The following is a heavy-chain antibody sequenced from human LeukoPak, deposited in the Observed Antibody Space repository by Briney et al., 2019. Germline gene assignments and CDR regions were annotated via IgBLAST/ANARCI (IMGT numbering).Heavy chain of an antibody. CDR3: ARATWYGGNPSGAFDI. D-gene: IGHD4/OR15-4a*01. V-gene: IGHV1-8*01. CDR1: GYTFTSYD. CDR2: MNPNSGNT. J-gene: IGHJ3*02. Sequence: GASVKVSCKASGYTFTSYDINWVRQATGQGLEWMGWMNPNSGNTGYAQKFQGRVTMTRNTSISTAYMELNSLRSEDTAVYYCARATWYGGNPSGAFDIWGQGTMVTVSS.